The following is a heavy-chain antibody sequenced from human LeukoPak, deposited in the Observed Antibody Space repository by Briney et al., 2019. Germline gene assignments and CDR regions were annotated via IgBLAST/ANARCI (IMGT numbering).Heavy chain of an antibody. V-gene: IGHV3-21*01. CDR2: ISSSSSYI. CDR3: ARGGYYGSGNDFRFDP. D-gene: IGHD3-10*01. Sequence: GGSLRLSCAASGFTFSSYSMNWVRQAPGKGLEWVSSISSSSSYIYYADSMKGRFTISRDNAKNSLYLQMNSLRAEDTAVYYCARGGYYGSGNDFRFDPWGQGTLVTVSS. J-gene: IGHJ5*02. CDR1: GFTFSSYS.